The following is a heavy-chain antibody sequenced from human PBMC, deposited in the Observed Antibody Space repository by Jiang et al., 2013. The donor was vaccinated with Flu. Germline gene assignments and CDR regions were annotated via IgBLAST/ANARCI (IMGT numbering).Heavy chain of an antibody. CDR2: IYSRGGT. D-gene: IGHD2-21*02. Sequence: GPGLVKPSQTLSLTCTVSGGPISSGDSYWSWIRQPPGKGLEWLGYIYSRGGTYYNPSLKSRIIMSADTSKNHFSLKLTSVTAADAAVYYCARAERGDFVGWFDPWGQGTLLTVSS. J-gene: IGHJ5*02. V-gene: IGHV4-30-4*08. CDR1: GGPISSGDSY. CDR3: ARAERGDFVGWFDP.